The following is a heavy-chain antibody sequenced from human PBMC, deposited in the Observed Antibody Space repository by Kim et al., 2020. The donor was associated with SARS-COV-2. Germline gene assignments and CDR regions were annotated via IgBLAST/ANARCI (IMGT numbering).Heavy chain of an antibody. CDR2: INPSGGST. Sequence: ASVKVSCKASGYTFTSYYMHWVRQAPGQGLEWMGIINPSGGSTSYAQKFQGRVTMTRDTSTSTVYMELSSLRSEDTAVYYCARDLKAVDFWSGYFTITEHRDPWNDVPSDFYYGMDVWRQGTTVTVSS. CDR1: GYTFTSYY. J-gene: IGHJ6*02. V-gene: IGHV1-46*01. CDR3: ARDLKAVDFWSGYFTITEHRDPWNDVPSDFYYGMDV. D-gene: IGHD3-3*01.